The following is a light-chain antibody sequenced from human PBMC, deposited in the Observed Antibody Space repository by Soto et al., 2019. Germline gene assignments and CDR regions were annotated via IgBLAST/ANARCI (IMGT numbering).Light chain of an antibody. V-gene: IGKV1-9*01. Sequence: IQLTQSPSSLSVSVGDRVTITVRASQGISSDLAWYQQKPGKAPKLLIYAASTLQSGVPSRFSGSGSGTDFTLTISRLQPEEFATYYCQQLNSYPWTFGQGTKVDIK. CDR2: AAS. J-gene: IGKJ1*01. CDR3: QQLNSYPWT. CDR1: QGISSD.